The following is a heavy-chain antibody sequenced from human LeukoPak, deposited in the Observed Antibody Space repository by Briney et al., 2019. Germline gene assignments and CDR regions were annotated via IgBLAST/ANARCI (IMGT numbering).Heavy chain of an antibody. V-gene: IGHV4-59*12. Sequence: PSETLSLTCTVSGGSISSYYWSWIRQPPGKGLEWIGYIYYSGSTNYNPSLKSRVTISKDTSKNQFSLRLTSVTAADTAVYYCAKDHGSGSEFDYWGQGTLVTVSS. D-gene: IGHD3-10*01. CDR1: GGSISSYY. CDR2: IYYSGST. CDR3: AKDHGSGSEFDY. J-gene: IGHJ4*02.